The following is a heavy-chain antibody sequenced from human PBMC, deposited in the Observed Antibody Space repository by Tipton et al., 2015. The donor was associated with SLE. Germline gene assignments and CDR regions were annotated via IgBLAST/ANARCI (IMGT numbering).Heavy chain of an antibody. J-gene: IGHJ3*02. CDR3: ARSSSCWFYDAFDI. CDR1: GFTFSSYA. Sequence: SLRLSCAASGFTFSSYAMHWVRQAPGKGLEWVAVISYDGSNKYYADSVKGRFTISRDNSKNTLYLQMNNLRAEDTAVYYCARSSSCWFYDAFDIWGQGIMVTFSS. CDR2: ISYDGSNK. D-gene: IGHD6-19*01. V-gene: IGHV3-30*14.